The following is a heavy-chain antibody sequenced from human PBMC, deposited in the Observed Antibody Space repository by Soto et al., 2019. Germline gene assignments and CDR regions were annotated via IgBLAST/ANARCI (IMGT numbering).Heavy chain of an antibody. D-gene: IGHD2-8*02. CDR1: EFTFSNYW. J-gene: IGHJ5*02. Sequence: EVQLVESGGGLVQPGGSLRLSCAASEFTFSNYWMHWVRQAPGKGLVWVSRINSDGSSTNYADSVKGRFTISRDNAKNTLYLQMNSLRAEDTAVYYCARGGLLAYWIDPWGQGTLVTVSS. V-gene: IGHV3-74*01. CDR2: INSDGSST. CDR3: ARGGLLAYWIDP.